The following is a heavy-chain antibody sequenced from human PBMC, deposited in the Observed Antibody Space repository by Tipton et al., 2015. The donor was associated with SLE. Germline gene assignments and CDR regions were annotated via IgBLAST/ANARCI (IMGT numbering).Heavy chain of an antibody. Sequence: TLSLTCTVSGGSISSYSWGWIRQPPGKGLEWIGSINYSGTTSYNPSLKSRVTISVDTSKNQFSLKLSSVTAADTAVYYCTRHDYFASGRVYWGQGTPVTVSS. CDR3: TRHDYFASGRVY. V-gene: IGHV4-39*07. CDR2: INYSGTT. J-gene: IGHJ4*02. D-gene: IGHD3-10*01. CDR1: GGSISSYS.